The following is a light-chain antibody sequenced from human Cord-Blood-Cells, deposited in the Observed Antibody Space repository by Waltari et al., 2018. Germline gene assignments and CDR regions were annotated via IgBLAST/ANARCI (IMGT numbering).Light chain of an antibody. Sequence: QSALTQPASVSGSPGQSITISCTGTSCDVGGYNYVSWYQQPPGKAPKLMIYEVSNRPSGVSNRFSGSKSGNTASLTISGLQAEDEADYYCSSYTSSSTYVFRTGTKVTVL. J-gene: IGLJ1*01. CDR1: SCDVGGYNY. CDR2: EVS. V-gene: IGLV2-14*01. CDR3: SSYTSSSTYV.